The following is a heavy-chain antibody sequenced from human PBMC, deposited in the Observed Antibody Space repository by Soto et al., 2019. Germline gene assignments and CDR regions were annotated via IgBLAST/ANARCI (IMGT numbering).Heavy chain of an antibody. CDR1: GGSISSGDYY. Sequence: PSETLSLTCTVSGGSISSGDYYWSWIRQPPGKDLEWIGYIYYSGSTYYNPSLKSRVTISVDTAKNQFSLKLSSVTAADTAVYYCARTRFMTTVVTPPPRDPRYYYYGMDVWGQGTTVTVSS. CDR3: ARTRFMTTVVTPPPRDPRYYYYGMDV. CDR2: IYYSGST. V-gene: IGHV4-30-4*01. D-gene: IGHD4-17*01. J-gene: IGHJ6*02.